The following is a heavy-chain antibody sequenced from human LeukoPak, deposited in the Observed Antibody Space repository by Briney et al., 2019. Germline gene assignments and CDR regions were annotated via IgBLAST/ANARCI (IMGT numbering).Heavy chain of an antibody. CDR1: GFTFSSYS. CDR3: VRDQGRYYYGSGSFWLDY. Sequence: GGSLRLSCAASGFTFSSYSMNWVRQAPRKGLEWISSISSASSYMFYADSGQGRFTISRDNAKNSLFLQMNSLRAEDTAVYYCVRDQGRYYYGSGSFWLDYWGQGTLVTVSS. V-gene: IGHV3-21*01. J-gene: IGHJ4*02. CDR2: ISSASSYM. D-gene: IGHD3-10*01.